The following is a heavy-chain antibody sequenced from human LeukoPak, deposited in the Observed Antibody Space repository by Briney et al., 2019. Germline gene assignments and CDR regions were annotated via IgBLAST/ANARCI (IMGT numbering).Heavy chain of an antibody. CDR1: GFTFSTYA. J-gene: IGHJ4*02. V-gene: IGHV3-30*04. CDR3: ARGGTTFEH. CDR2: ISYDGSNK. Sequence: GGSLRLSCAASGFTFSTYAMHWVRQAPGKGLEWVAVISYDGSNKYYADSVKGRFTISRDNSKNTLFLQMNSLSADDTAVYYCARGGTTFEHWGQGTLVTVSS. D-gene: IGHD1-1*01.